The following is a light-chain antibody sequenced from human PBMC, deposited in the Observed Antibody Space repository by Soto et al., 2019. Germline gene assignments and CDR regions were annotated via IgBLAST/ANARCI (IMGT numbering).Light chain of an antibody. CDR2: AAS. Sequence: DRQMTQSPSSLSASVGDRVTVTCRASQSISNHLNWYQQKPGKAPKLLIYAASNLHSGVPSMFSGSGSGTDFTLTISSLQLEDFATYYCQESYSRPPWMFGQGTKVEIK. V-gene: IGKV1-39*01. J-gene: IGKJ1*01. CDR3: QESYSRPPWM. CDR1: QSISNH.